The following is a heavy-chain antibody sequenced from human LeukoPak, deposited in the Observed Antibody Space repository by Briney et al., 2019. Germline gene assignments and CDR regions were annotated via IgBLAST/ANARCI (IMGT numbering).Heavy chain of an antibody. D-gene: IGHD3-9*01. CDR3: ARESRGYDILTGKYHRGYYSYYMDV. CDR2: IKQDGSEK. J-gene: IGHJ6*03. CDR1: GFTFSSYW. V-gene: IGHV3-7*01. Sequence: GGSLRLSCAASGFTFSSYWMSWVRQAPGKGLEWVANIKQDGSEKYYVDSVKGRFTISRDNAKNSLYLQMNSLRAEDTAVYYCARESRGYDILTGKYHRGYYSYYMDVWGKGTTVTVSS.